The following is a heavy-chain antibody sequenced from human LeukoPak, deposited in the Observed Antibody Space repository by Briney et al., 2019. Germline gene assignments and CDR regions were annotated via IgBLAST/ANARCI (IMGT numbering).Heavy chain of an antibody. CDR2: IYYSGST. D-gene: IGHD4/OR15-4a*01. CDR1: GGSISSYY. Sequence: PSETLSLTCTVSGGSISSYYWSWIRQPPGKGLEWIGYIYYSGSTNYNPSLKSRVTISVDTSKNQFSLKLSSVTAADTAVYYCARSPLGLWWAFDIWGQGTMVTVSS. V-gene: IGHV4-59*01. J-gene: IGHJ3*02. CDR3: ARSPLGLWWAFDI.